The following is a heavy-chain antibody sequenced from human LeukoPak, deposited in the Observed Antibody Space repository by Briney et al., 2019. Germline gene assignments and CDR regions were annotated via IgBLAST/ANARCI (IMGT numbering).Heavy chain of an antibody. V-gene: IGHV4-59*01. CDR1: GGSISSYY. Sequence: PSETLSLTCTVSGGSISSYYWSWIRQPPGKGLEWIGYIYYSGSTNYNPSLKSRVTISVKTSKNQFSLKLRSVTATDTAVYYCARVTGYTIEDYFDYWGQGTLVTVSS. CDR3: ARVTGYTIEDYFDY. D-gene: IGHD3-9*01. CDR2: IYYSGST. J-gene: IGHJ4*02.